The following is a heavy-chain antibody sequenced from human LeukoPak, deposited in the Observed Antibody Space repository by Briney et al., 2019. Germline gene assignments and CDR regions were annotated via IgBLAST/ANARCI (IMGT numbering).Heavy chain of an antibody. CDR1: GYTFTSYG. CDR3: ARVSESSTSRPNWFDP. CDR2: ISAYNGNT. V-gene: IGHV1-18*01. Sequence: GASVKVSCKASGYTFTSYGISWVRQAPGQGLEWMGWISAYNGNTNYAQKLQGRVTMTTDTSTSTDYMELRSLRSDDTAVYYCARVSESSTSRPNWFDPWGQGTLVTVSS. D-gene: IGHD2-2*01. J-gene: IGHJ5*02.